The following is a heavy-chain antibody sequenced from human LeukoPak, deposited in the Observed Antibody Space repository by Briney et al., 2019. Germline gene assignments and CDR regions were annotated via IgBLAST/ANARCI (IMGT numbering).Heavy chain of an antibody. CDR3: ASATGYSSSWYWFDP. CDR2: INPSGGST. CDR1: GYTFTSYY. Sequence: GASVMVSCKASGYTFTSYYMHWVRQAPGQGLEWMGIINPSGGSTSYAQKFQGRVTMTRDMSTSTVYMELSSLRSEDTAVYYCASATGYSSSWYWFDPWGQGTLVTVSS. D-gene: IGHD6-13*01. V-gene: IGHV1-46*01. J-gene: IGHJ5*02.